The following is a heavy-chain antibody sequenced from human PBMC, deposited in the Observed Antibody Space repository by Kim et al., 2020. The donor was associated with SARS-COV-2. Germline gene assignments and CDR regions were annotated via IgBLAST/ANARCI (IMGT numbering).Heavy chain of an antibody. Sequence: GTADYAAPVKDRFTISRDDTKNTLYLQMNSLKTEDTAEYYCTTGISSGSYWGQGTLVTVSS. CDR2: GTA. D-gene: IGHD3-22*01. V-gene: IGHV3-15*01. CDR3: TTGISSGSY. J-gene: IGHJ4*02.